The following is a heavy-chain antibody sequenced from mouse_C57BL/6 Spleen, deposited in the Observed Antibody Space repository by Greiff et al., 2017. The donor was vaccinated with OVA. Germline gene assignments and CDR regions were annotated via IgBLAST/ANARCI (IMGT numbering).Heavy chain of an antibody. Sequence: VQLQQSGPELVKPGASVKISCKASGYTFTDYYMNWVKQSHGKSLEWIGDINPNNGGTSYNQKFKGKVILTGDKSSSTAYMELRSLTSEDSAIYYCARSGQLRLFAYWGQGTLVTVSA. CDR2: INPNNGGT. CDR3: ARSGQLRLFAY. D-gene: IGHD3-2*02. CDR1: GYTFTDYY. J-gene: IGHJ3*01. V-gene: IGHV1-26*01.